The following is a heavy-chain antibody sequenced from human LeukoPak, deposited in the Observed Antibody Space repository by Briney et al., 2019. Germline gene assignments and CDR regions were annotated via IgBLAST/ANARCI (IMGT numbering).Heavy chain of an antibody. CDR1: GGSTSSYY. D-gene: IGHD6-19*01. CDR3: ARHSGWYYFDY. CDR2: IYYSGST. V-gene: IGHV4-59*08. J-gene: IGHJ4*02. Sequence: PSETLSLTCTVSGGSTSSYYWSWIRQPPGKGLEWIGYIYYSGSTNYNPSLKSRVTISVDTSKNQFSLKLSSVTAADTAVYYCARHSGWYYFDYWGQGTLVTVSS.